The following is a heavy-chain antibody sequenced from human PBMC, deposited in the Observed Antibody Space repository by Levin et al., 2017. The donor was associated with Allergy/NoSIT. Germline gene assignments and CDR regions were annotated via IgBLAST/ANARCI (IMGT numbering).Heavy chain of an antibody. CDR3: ARDRDNYGYDY. D-gene: IGHD5-18*01. CDR2: IRNDGSTQ. J-gene: IGHJ4*02. Sequence: TGGSLRLSCAGSGFTFRVHGMHWVRQAPGKGLEWIALIRNDGSTQGYAVTVQGRFTISRDNWRSTLSLQMDSLRAEDTAVYYCARDRDNYGYDYWGQGTLVTVSS. V-gene: IGHV3-30*03. CDR1: GFTFRVHG.